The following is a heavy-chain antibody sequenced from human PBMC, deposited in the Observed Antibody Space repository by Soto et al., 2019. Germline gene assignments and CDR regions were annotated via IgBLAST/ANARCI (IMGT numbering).Heavy chain of an antibody. Sequence: PSETLSLTCTVSGGSLSSPSYYWAWIRQPPGKVLEWIGSIFFSGDAYYTPSLERRVSISVDTSKHQFSLRLSSVTAADTAVYYCARDFKRYSSPPGSFEYWGLGTLVTVSS. CDR1: GGSLSSPSYY. J-gene: IGHJ4*02. V-gene: IGHV4-39*02. CDR2: IFFSGDA. D-gene: IGHD6-13*01. CDR3: ARDFKRYSSPPGSFEY.